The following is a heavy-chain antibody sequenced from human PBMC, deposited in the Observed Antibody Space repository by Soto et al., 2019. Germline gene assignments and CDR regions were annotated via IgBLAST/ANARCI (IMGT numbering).Heavy chain of an antibody. Sequence: PSETLSLTCAVYGGSFSGYYWSWIRQPPGKGLEWIGEINHSGSTNYNPSLKSRVTISVDTSKNQFSLKLTSVNAADTAVYYCAKASYGLGYFDYWGQGALVTVSS. V-gene: IGHV4-34*01. CDR3: AKASYGLGYFDY. D-gene: IGHD4-17*01. J-gene: IGHJ4*02. CDR1: GGSFSGYY. CDR2: INHSGST.